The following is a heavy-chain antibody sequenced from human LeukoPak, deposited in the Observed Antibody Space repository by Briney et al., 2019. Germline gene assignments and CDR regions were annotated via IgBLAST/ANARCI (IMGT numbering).Heavy chain of an antibody. Sequence: ASVKVSCKASGYSFTTYAISGGRQAPGQGLEWVVCISVYSGRTNYAHNVQGRVAIPTHTSTSTAYMQLRSLRLDDTAIYYCARETRHSGGVFDYWGQGTLVTVSS. CDR1: GYSFTTYA. D-gene: IGHD6-19*01. J-gene: IGHJ4*02. V-gene: IGHV1-18*01. CDR3: ARETRHSGGVFDY. CDR2: ISVYSGRT.